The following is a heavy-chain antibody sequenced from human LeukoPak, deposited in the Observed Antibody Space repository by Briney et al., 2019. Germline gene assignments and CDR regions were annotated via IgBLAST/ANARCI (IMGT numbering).Heavy chain of an antibody. Sequence: AGGSLRLSCAPSGFAFSSYEMNWVRQAPGKGLEWLSYIIGSGSTTQYADSVRDRFTISRDNDKNAVYLQMNSLRADDTAIYYCVRDRGGAYSGDNLFDPWGQGTLVTVSS. J-gene: IGHJ5*02. CDR1: GFAFSSYE. CDR2: IIGSGSTT. V-gene: IGHV3-48*03. D-gene: IGHD2-21*01. CDR3: VRDRGGAYSGDNLFDP.